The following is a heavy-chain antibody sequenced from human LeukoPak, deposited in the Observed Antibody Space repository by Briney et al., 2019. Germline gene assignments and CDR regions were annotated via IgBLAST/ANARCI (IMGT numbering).Heavy chain of an antibody. CDR2: ISSSSSYI. D-gene: IGHD2-2*01. CDR3: ARDGAYQTFDP. V-gene: IGHV3-21*01. Sequence: GGSLRLSCAASGFTFSSDSMNWVRQAPGKGLEWVSSISSSSSYIYYADSVKGRFTISRDNAKNSLYLQMNSLRAEDTAVYYCARDGAYQTFDPWGQGTLVTVSS. J-gene: IGHJ5*02. CDR1: GFTFSSDS.